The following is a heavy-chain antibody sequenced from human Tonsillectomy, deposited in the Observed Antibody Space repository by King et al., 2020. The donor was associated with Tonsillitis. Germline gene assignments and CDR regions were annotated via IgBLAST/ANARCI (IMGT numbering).Heavy chain of an antibody. D-gene: IGHD3-10*01. Sequence: QLVQSGAEVRKPGASVKVSCKASGYTFTKYGFNWVRQAPGQGLEWMGWISTFSGNTNYAQKLQGRVTMTTDTSTTTVYMELRSLRFDDSAVYYCARGGTRFGELSRNAFDIWGQGTMVTVSS. CDR2: ISTFSGNT. V-gene: IGHV1-18*01. CDR1: GYTFTKYG. J-gene: IGHJ3*02. CDR3: ARGGTRFGELSRNAFDI.